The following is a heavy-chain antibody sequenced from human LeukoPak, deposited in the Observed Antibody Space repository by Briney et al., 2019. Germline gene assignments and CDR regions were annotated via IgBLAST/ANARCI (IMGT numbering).Heavy chain of an antibody. CDR3: ARLIGYCSGGSCYLVGLADY. Sequence: GESLKISCKGSGYSFTSYWIGWMRQMPGKGLEWMGIIYPGDSDTRYSPSFQGQVTISADKSISTAYLQWSSLKASDTAMYYCARLIGYCSGGSCYLVGLADYWGQGTLVTVSS. V-gene: IGHV5-51*01. J-gene: IGHJ4*02. D-gene: IGHD2-15*01. CDR2: IYPGDSDT. CDR1: GYSFTSYW.